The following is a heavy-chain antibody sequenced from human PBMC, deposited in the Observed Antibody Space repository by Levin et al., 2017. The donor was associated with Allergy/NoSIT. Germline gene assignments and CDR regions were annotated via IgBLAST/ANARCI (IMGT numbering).Heavy chain of an antibody. CDR2: IYHSGST. J-gene: IGHJ4*02. D-gene: IGHD3-9*01. Sequence: SQTLSLTCAVSGGSISSSNWWSWVRQPPGKGLEWIGEIYHSGSTNYNPSLKSRVTISVDKSKNQFSLKLSSVTAADTAVYYCARVGPSYDILTGYLGMGYYYFDYWGQGTLVTVSS. CDR1: GGSISSSNW. CDR3: ARVGPSYDILTGYLGMGYYYFDY. V-gene: IGHV4-4*02.